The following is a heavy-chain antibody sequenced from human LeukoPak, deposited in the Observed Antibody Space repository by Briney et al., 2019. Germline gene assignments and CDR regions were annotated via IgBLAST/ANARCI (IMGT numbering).Heavy chain of an antibody. CDR2: IKPNSGGT. CDR3: AREGGGYYYDSSGYLDY. J-gene: IGHJ4*02. D-gene: IGHD3-22*01. CDR1: GYTFTGYY. V-gene: IGHV1-2*02. Sequence: ASVKVSCKASGYTFTGYYMHWVRQAPGQGLEWMGWIKPNSGGTNYAQKFQGRVTMTRDTSISTAYMELSRLRSDDTAVYYCAREGGGYYYDSSGYLDYWGQGTLVTVSS.